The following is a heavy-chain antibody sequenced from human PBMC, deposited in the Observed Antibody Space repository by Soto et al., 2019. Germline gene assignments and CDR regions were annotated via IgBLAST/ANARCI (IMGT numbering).Heavy chain of an antibody. CDR2: IYYSGST. CDR1: GGSISSSSYY. Sequence: SETLSLTCTVSGGSISSSSYYWGWIRQPPGKGLEWIGSIYYSGSTYYNPSLKSRVTISVDTSKNQFSLKLSSVTAADTAVYYCARLAPMTTVVGDAFDIWGQGTMVTVSS. CDR3: ARLAPMTTVVGDAFDI. J-gene: IGHJ3*02. V-gene: IGHV4-39*01. D-gene: IGHD4-17*01.